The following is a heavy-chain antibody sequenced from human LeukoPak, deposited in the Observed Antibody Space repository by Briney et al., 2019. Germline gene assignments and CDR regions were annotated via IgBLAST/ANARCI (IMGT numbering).Heavy chain of an antibody. CDR1: GFTFSSYA. V-gene: IGHV3-23*01. D-gene: IGHD3-3*01. J-gene: IGHJ3*02. CDR2: ISGSGGST. Sequence: GGSLRLSCVASGFTFSSYAMSWVRQAPGKGLEWVSAISGSGGSTYYADSVKGRFTISRDNSKNTLYLQMNSLRAEDTAVYYCAKDLRVVGAFDIWGQGTMVTVSS. CDR3: AKDLRVVGAFDI.